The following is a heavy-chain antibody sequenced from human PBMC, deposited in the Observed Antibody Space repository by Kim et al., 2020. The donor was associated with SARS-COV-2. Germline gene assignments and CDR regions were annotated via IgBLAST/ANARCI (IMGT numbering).Heavy chain of an antibody. CDR1: GGSFSGYY. J-gene: IGHJ2*01. D-gene: IGHD2-8*01. CDR3: ARGKSVLMVYAPDWYFDL. CDR2: INHSGST. Sequence: SETLSLTCAVYGGSFSGYYWSWIRQPPGKGLEWIGEINHSGSTNYNPSLKSRVTISVDTSKNQFSLKLSSVTAADTAVYYCARGKSVLMVYAPDWYFDLWGRGTLVTVSS. V-gene: IGHV4-34*01.